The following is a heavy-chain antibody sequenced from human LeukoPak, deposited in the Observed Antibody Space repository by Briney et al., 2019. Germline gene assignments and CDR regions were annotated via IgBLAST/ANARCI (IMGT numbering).Heavy chain of an antibody. J-gene: IGHJ3*02. V-gene: IGHV4-31*03. CDR1: GGSISSGGYY. D-gene: IGHD3-22*01. CDR3: ARAIVVITPTAFDI. CDR2: IYYSGST. Sequence: PSQTLSLTCTVSGGSISSGGYYWGWIRQHPGKGLEWIGYIYYSGSTYYNPSLKSRVTISVDTSKNQFSLKLSSVTAADTAVYYCARAIVVITPTAFDIWGQGTMVTVSS.